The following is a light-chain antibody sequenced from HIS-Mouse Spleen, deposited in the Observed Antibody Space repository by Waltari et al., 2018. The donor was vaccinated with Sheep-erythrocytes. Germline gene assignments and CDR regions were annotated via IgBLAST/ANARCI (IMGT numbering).Light chain of an antibody. CDR3: AAWDDSLNGYV. CDR1: RYNIGSNT. CDR2: SNN. V-gene: IGLV1-44*01. J-gene: IGLJ1*01. Sequence: QSVLTQTPSASGTPGQRVTISRSGSRYNIGSNTVNCYQQLPGTSPKLLIYSNNQRPSGVPDRFSGSKSGTSASLAISGLQSEDEADYYCAAWDDSLNGYVFGTGTKVTVL.